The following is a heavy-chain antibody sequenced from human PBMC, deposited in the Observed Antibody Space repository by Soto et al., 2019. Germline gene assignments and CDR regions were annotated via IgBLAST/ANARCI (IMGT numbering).Heavy chain of an antibody. CDR1: GFTFSSHS. V-gene: IGHV3-21*01. CDR2: ITSSSSYI. CDR3: AREPGVSSGWYVDY. J-gene: IGHJ4*02. D-gene: IGHD6-19*01. Sequence: GGSLSLSCSASGFTFSSHSMNWVRQAPGKGLEWVSSITSSSSYINYADSVKSRFTISRDNAKTSLYLQMNSLRAEDTAVYYCAREPGVSSGWYVDYWGQGTLVTVSS.